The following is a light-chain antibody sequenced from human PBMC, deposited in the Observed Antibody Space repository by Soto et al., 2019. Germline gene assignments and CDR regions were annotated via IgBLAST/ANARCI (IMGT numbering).Light chain of an antibody. CDR2: DVT. CDR1: SSDVDGYNY. V-gene: IGLV2-11*01. CDR3: CSDAGSNV. J-gene: IGLJ1*01. Sequence: QSALTQPRSVSGSPGQSVTISCTGTSSDVDGYNYVSWYQQHPDKAPKLMIYDVTKRPSGVPDRFSGSKSGNTASLTISGLQADDEADYYCCSDAGSNVFGTGTKVTVL.